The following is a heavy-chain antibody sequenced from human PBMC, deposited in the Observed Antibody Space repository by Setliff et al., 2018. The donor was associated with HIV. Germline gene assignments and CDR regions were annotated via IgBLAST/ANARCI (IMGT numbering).Heavy chain of an antibody. CDR2: INHSGSS. D-gene: IGHD3-22*01. CDR3: ARGRYYDGSALPLDY. J-gene: IGHJ4*02. V-gene: IGHV4-34*01. CDR1: GGSFSDYY. Sequence: SETLSLTCAVYGGSFSDYYWTWIRQPPGKGLEWIGEINHSGSSNYNSSLKSRVTISVDTSKNQFSLNVTSVNAADTAVYYCARGRYYDGSALPLDYWGQGSLVTVSS.